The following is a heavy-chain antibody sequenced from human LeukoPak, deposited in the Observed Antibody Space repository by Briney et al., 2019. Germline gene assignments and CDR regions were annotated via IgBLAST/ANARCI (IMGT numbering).Heavy chain of an antibody. V-gene: IGHV1-8*02. CDR3: ARRRGYSSYFDY. J-gene: IGHJ4*02. CDR1: GYTFTSYD. CDR2: MNPNSGNT. D-gene: IGHD5-18*01. Sequence: ASVKVSCKASGYTFTSYDINWVRQATGQGLEWMGWMNPNSGNTNYAQKFQGRVTITRNTSISTAYMELSSLSSGDTAVYYCARRRGYSSYFDYWGQGTLVTVSS.